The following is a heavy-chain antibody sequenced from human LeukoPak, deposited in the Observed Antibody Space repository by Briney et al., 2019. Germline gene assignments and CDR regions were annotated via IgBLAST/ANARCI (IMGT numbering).Heavy chain of an antibody. CDR2: IYTSGST. CDR1: DGSISGGSYY. J-gene: IGHJ5*02. Sequence: SETLSLTCPVTDGSISGGSYYGSWIRQPAGKGMEWIGRIYTSGSTNYNPSLKSRVTISVDTSKNQFSLKLSSVTAADTAVYYCAREQFDSYGSYNWFDPWGQGTLVTVSS. V-gene: IGHV4-61*02. D-gene: IGHD5-18*01. CDR3: AREQFDSYGSYNWFDP.